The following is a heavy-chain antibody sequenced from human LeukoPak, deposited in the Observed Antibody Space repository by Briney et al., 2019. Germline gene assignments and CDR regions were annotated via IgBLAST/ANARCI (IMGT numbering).Heavy chain of an antibody. CDR2: IYYSGST. CDR1: GGSFSSGSYY. Sequence: SETLSLTCTVSGGSFSSGSYYWSWIRQPPGKGLEWIGYIYYSGSTNYNPSLKSRVTISVDTSKNQFSLKLSSVTAADTAVYYCARGEEGLYGDYVVFDYWGQGTLVTVSS. V-gene: IGHV4-61*01. J-gene: IGHJ4*02. D-gene: IGHD4-17*01. CDR3: ARGEEGLYGDYVVFDY.